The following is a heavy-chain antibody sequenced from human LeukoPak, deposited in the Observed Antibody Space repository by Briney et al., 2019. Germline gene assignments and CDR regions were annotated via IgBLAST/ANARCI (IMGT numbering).Heavy chain of an antibody. CDR3: AKVNYYDFWSGYPTALDY. D-gene: IGHD3-3*01. J-gene: IGHJ4*02. V-gene: IGHV3-23*01. Sequence: GGSLRLSCAASGFTFSSYAMSWVRQAPGKGLEWVSAISGSGGSTYYADSVKGRFTISRDNSKNTLYLQMNSLRGEDTAVYYCAKVNYYDFWSGYPTALDYWGQGTLVTVSS. CDR1: GFTFSSYA. CDR2: ISGSGGST.